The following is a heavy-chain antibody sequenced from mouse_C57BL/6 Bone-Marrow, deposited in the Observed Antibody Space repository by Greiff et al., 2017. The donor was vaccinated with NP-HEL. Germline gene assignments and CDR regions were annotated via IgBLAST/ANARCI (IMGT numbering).Heavy chain of an antibody. J-gene: IGHJ2*01. Sequence: EVQLQQSGAELVRPGASVKLSCTASGFNIKDDYMHWVKQRPEQGLEWIGWIDPENGDTEYASKFQGKATITADTSSNTAYLQLSSLTSEDTAVYYCTTWDGNYENYFDYWGQGTTLTVSS. D-gene: IGHD2-1*01. V-gene: IGHV14-4*01. CDR3: TTWDGNYENYFDY. CDR1: GFNIKDDY. CDR2: IDPENGDT.